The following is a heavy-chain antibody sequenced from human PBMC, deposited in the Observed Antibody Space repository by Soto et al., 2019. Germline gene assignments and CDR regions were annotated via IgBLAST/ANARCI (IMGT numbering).Heavy chain of an antibody. Sequence: EVQLLESGGGLVQPGGSLRLSCAVSGFTFSSYAMNWVRQAPGKGLEWVSVIGGSGGSTYYADSVKGRFTISRDNSKNTLYLQMNSLRAVDTAVYYCAKRAVGIYFDYWGQGTLVTVSS. J-gene: IGHJ4*02. V-gene: IGHV3-23*01. CDR1: GFTFSSYA. D-gene: IGHD6-13*01. CDR3: AKRAVGIYFDY. CDR2: IGGSGGST.